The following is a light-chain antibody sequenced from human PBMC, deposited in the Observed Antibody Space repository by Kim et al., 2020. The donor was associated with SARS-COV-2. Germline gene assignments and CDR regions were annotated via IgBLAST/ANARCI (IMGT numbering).Light chain of an antibody. CDR2: DAF. CDR1: QSVSTY. V-gene: IGKV3-11*01. Sequence: SQGERATLSCRASQSVSTYLAWYQHKPGQAPRLLIYDAFNRATGIPARFSGSGSGTDFTLTISSLEPEDFAVYYCQHRGNWPLTFGGGTKVDIK. J-gene: IGKJ4*01. CDR3: QHRGNWPLT.